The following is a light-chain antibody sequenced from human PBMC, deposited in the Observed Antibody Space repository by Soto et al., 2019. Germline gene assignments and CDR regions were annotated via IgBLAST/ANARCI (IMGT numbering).Light chain of an antibody. CDR3: QQYFNWPPQYT. Sequence: EIVMTQSPATLSVSPGERVTLSCRASQIIANRLAWYQQKPGQAPRLLVYGAFNRATGIPTRFSGSGSATDFTLTITSLQSVDSANYYCQQYFNWPPQYTFGQGTTLDIK. CDR2: GAF. CDR1: QIIANR. V-gene: IGKV3-15*01. J-gene: IGKJ2*01.